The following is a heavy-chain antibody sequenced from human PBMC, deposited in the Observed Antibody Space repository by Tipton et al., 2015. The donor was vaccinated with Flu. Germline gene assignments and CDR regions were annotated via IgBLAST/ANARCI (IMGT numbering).Heavy chain of an antibody. D-gene: IGHD1-26*01. CDR2: MYHSGSP. V-gene: IGHV4-38-2*01. Sequence: LRLSYSVSGYSISRGQYWGWARQPPGKGLEWVGSMYHSGSPYYNPSLKGRVSISVDTSKNQLFLRVSSVTAADSAMYYCARSSSLGSSWGQGILVTVSS. J-gene: IGHJ4*02. CDR3: ARSSSLGSS. CDR1: GYSISRGQY.